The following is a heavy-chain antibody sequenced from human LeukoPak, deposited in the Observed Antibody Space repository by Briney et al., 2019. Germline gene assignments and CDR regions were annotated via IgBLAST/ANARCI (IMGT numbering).Heavy chain of an antibody. CDR3: ASSPFGELLRRFDY. Sequence: SETLSLTCTVSGGSISSGGYYWSWIRQPPGKGLEWIGYIYHSGSTYYNPSLKSRVTISVDRSKNQFSLKLSSVTAADTAVYYCASSPFGELLRRFDYWGQGTLVTVSS. J-gene: IGHJ4*02. CDR2: IYHSGST. CDR1: GGSISSGGYY. V-gene: IGHV4-30-2*01. D-gene: IGHD1-26*01.